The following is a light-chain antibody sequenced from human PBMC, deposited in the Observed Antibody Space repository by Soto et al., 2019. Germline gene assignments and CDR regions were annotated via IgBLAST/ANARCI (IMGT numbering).Light chain of an antibody. J-gene: IGLJ1*01. Sequence: SVLTRPPSASGTPGQRVTISCSGSSSNIGSNYVYWYQQLPGTAPKLLIYGNYQRPSGVPDRFSGSKSGTSATLAISGLRSEDEADYFCAAWDDSLSGSFVFATGTKVTVL. V-gene: IGLV1-47*02. CDR2: GNY. CDR1: SSNIGSNY. CDR3: AAWDDSLSGSFV.